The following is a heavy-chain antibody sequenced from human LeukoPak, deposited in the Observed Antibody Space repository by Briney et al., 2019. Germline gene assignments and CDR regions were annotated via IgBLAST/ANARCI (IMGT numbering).Heavy chain of an antibody. CDR3: ARDSPNYDILTGPTHGWFDP. CDR1: GYTFTSYG. V-gene: IGHV1-18*01. J-gene: IGHJ5*02. D-gene: IGHD3-9*01. Sequence: GASVKVSCKASGYTFTSYGISWVRQAPGQGLEWMGWISAYNGNTNYAQKLQGRVTMTTDTSTSTAYMELRSLRSDDTAVYYCARDSPNYDILTGPTHGWFDPWGQGTLVTVSS. CDR2: ISAYNGNT.